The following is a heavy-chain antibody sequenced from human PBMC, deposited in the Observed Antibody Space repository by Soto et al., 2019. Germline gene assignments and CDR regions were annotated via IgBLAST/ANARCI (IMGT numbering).Heavy chain of an antibody. CDR3: ARHHDS. CDR1: GGSISSGGSS. Sequence: PSETLALTCAVSGGSISSGGSSWSWIRQSPGKGLENLGYIYYSDSTNYNPSLKSRVTISVDTSRNQFSLKLSSVTAADTAVYYCARHHDSWGQGTLVTVSS. CDR2: IYYSDST. V-gene: IGHV4-30-4*07. J-gene: IGHJ4*02.